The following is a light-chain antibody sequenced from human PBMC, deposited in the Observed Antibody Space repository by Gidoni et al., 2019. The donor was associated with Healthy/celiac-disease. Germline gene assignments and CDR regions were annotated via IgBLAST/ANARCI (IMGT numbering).Light chain of an antibody. V-gene: IGKV1-39*01. Sequence: DIQMTQYPYSLSASVGDRVTITCRASQSISSFLNWYQQTPGKAPKLLISAASRLQSGVPARFSGSGSGTDFTLTISSLQPEVFATYYCQQSYCTPLTFGQGTKVEIK. CDR2: AAS. CDR3: QQSYCTPLT. CDR1: QSISSF. J-gene: IGKJ1*01.